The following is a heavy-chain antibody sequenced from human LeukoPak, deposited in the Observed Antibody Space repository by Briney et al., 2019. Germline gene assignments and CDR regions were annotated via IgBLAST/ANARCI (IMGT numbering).Heavy chain of an antibody. CDR3: ARWTSGGHPFDY. CDR2: IFASGST. D-gene: IGHD1-26*01. Sequence: SETLSLTCTISGSSISSISSYSWSWIRQPPGKGLEWIGYIFASGSTNYNPSLKSRVTISVDTSKNQSSLKLSSVTAADTAVYYCARWTSGGHPFDYWGQGTLVTVSS. J-gene: IGHJ4*02. V-gene: IGHV4-61*05. CDR1: GSSISSISSYS.